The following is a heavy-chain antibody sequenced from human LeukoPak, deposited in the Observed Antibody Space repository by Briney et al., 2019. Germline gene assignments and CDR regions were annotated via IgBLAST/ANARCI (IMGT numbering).Heavy chain of an antibody. V-gene: IGHV3-23*01. CDR3: AKDYGPLLASYYYYGMDV. D-gene: IGHD1-26*01. CDR2: ISGSGGST. J-gene: IGHJ6*02. CDR1: GFTFSSYW. Sequence: GGSLRLSCAASGFTFSSYWMSWVRQAPGKGLEWVSAISGSGGSTYYVDSVKGRFTISRDNSKNTLYLQMNSPRAEDTAVYYCAKDYGPLLASYYYYGMDVWGQGTTVTVSS.